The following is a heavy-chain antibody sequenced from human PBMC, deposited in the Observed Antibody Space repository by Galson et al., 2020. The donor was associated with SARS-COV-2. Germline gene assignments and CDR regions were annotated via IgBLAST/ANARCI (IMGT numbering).Heavy chain of an antibody. V-gene: IGHV4-38-2*02. J-gene: IGHJ2*01. CDR3: ARQGVNMIGLVTVPGWFFDL. Sequence: SETLSLTCTVSGYSVSTTNYWGWVRPPPGRGLEWIGSVYPSGTTYYTPSLKSRVTISVATSKNQFSLRRDYVTAADTALYYCARQGVNMIGLVTVPGWFFDLWGRGSLVTVSS. CDR2: VYPSGTT. D-gene: IGHD3-22*01. CDR1: GYSVSTTNY.